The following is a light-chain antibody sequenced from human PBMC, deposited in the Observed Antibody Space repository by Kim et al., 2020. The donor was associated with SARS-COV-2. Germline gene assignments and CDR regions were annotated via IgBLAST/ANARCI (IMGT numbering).Light chain of an antibody. CDR3: QQYAISPIT. V-gene: IGKV3-20*01. J-gene: IGKJ5*01. Sequence: SPGERATPSCRASQSVSKNYLAWYQQRPAQAPRLLIYGASSRATGIPDRFSGSGSGTDFTLTISRLEPEDFAVYYCQQYAISPITFGQGTRLEIK. CDR1: QSVSKNY. CDR2: GAS.